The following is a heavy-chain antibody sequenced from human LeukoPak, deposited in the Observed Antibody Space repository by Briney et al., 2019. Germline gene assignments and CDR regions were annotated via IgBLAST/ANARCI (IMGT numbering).Heavy chain of an antibody. J-gene: IGHJ5*02. CDR2: ISGDGSTT. CDR1: GFTLSYYW. D-gene: IGHD1/OR15-1a*01. CDR3: ARDPRNKGFDP. Sequence: GSLRLSCAASGFTLSYYWMHWVRQGPGKGLVWVSTISGDGSTTHYADSVKGQFTISRDNAKNTLYLEMNSLRAEDTAVYYCARDPRNKGFDPWGQGTLVTVSS. V-gene: IGHV3-74*01.